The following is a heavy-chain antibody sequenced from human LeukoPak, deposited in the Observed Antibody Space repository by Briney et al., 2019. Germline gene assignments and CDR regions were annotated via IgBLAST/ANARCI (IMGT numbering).Heavy chain of an antibody. CDR3: AKDLREMATIFDY. J-gene: IGHJ4*02. Sequence: GGSLRLSCAASGLTFSSYGMHWVRKAPGKGLEWVAVISYDGSNKYYADSVKGRFTISRDNSKNTLYLQMNSLRAEDTAVYYCAKDLREMATIFDYWGQGTLVTVSS. V-gene: IGHV3-30*18. D-gene: IGHD5-24*01. CDR1: GLTFSSYG. CDR2: ISYDGSNK.